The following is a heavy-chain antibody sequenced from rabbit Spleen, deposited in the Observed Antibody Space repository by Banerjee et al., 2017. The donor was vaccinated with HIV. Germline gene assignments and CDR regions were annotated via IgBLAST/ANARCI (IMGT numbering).Heavy chain of an antibody. Sequence: QLVESGGGLVQPGGSLQLSCTASGFTLSSYYMSWVRQAPGKGLEWIGYIVPIFGVTYYANWVNGRFTISSHNAQNTLYLQLNSLTAADTATYFCVREAGYGGYGDANLWGPGTLVTVS. D-gene: IGHD6-1*01. J-gene: IGHJ4*01. CDR1: GFTLSSYY. CDR3: VREAGYGGYGDANL. V-gene: IGHV1S7*01. CDR2: IVPIFGVT.